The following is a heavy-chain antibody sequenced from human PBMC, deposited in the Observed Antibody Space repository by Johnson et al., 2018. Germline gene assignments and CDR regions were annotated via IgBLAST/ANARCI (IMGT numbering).Heavy chain of an antibody. D-gene: IGHD4-17*01. V-gene: IGHV3-30-3*01. CDR3: ARDLTTVTTNACDI. J-gene: IGHJ3*02. Sequence: QVQLVQSGGGLVQPGGSLRLSCAASGFTFSSYAMHWVRQAPGKGLEWVAVISYVGSNKYYTDSVKGRFTISRDNSKNTLYLQMNSLRAEDTAVYYCARDLTTVTTNACDIWGQGTMVTVSS. CDR2: ISYVGSNK. CDR1: GFTFSSYA.